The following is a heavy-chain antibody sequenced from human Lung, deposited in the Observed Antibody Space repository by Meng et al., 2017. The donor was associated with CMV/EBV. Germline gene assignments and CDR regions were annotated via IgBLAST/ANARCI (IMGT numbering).Heavy chain of an antibody. V-gene: IGHV2-5*02. J-gene: IGHJ4*02. Sequence: QITLKESGPTLVKPTXTLTLTCTFSGFSLRTSGVGVAWIRQPPGKALEWLALVYWDDDKRYRPSLRSRLTITKDTSKNQVVLLMTDMDPEDTGTYYCAHRPTDYGSKLDYWGQGTLVTVSS. D-gene: IGHD3-16*01. CDR2: VYWDDDK. CDR3: AHRPTDYGSKLDY. CDR1: GFSLRTSGVG.